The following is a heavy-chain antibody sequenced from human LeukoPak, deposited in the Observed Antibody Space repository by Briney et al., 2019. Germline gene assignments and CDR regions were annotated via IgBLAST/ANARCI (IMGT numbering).Heavy chain of an antibody. CDR3: ARDAYYYGSGSYYRPDTDVDY. CDR1: GFTFSSYT. CDR2: ISSSSSYI. D-gene: IGHD3-10*01. J-gene: IGHJ4*02. V-gene: IGHV3-21*01. Sequence: GGSLRLSCAASGFTFSSYTMNWVRQAPGKGLEWVSSISSSSSYIYYADSVKGRFTISRDNAKNSLYLQMNSLRAEDTAVYYCARDAYYYGSGSYYRPDTDVDYWGQGTLVTVSS.